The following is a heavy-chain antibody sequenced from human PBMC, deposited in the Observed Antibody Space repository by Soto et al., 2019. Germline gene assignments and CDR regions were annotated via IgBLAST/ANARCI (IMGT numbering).Heavy chain of an antibody. Sequence: SETLSLTCTVSGGSFSSYYWSWIRLPPGKGLEWIGYIYYRGSTTYNPSLKSRVTISVDTSKNQFSLKLSSVTAADTAVYYCARHFGRSYYYLDVWGKGTTVTVS. CDR1: GGSFSSYY. D-gene: IGHD3-10*01. V-gene: IGHV4-59*08. J-gene: IGHJ6*03. CDR2: IYYRGST. CDR3: ARHFGRSYYYLDV.